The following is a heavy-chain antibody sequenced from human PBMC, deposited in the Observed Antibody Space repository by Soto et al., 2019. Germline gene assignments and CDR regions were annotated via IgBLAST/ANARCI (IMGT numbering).Heavy chain of an antibody. CDR2: IDWYDDK. CDR1: GFSLSTSGMC. D-gene: IGHD5-12*01. J-gene: IGHJ6*02. V-gene: IGHV2-70*01. Sequence: SGPTLVNPTQTLTLTRTFSGFSLSTSGMCVSWIRQPPGKALEWLGMIDWYDDKNYSTSLKTRVTIATDTSKNRVVLTIANMDPVDTATYFFARARVATGGDYHYYGMDVWGQGTTVTVSS. CDR3: ARARVATGGDYHYYGMDV.